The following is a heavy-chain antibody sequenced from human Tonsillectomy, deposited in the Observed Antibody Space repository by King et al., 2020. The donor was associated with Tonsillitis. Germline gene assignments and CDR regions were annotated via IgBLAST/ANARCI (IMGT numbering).Heavy chain of an antibody. J-gene: IGHJ4*02. CDR3: ARGYSSSWYVDY. CDR2: INHSGST. D-gene: IGHD6-13*01. Sequence: VQLQQWGAGLLKPSETLSLTCAVYGVSFSGYYWSWIRQPPGKGLEWIGEINHSGSTNYNPSLKSRVTISVDTSKNQFSLRLTSVTAADTAVYYCARGYSSSWYVDYWGQGTLVTVSS. CDR1: GVSFSGYY. V-gene: IGHV4-34*01.